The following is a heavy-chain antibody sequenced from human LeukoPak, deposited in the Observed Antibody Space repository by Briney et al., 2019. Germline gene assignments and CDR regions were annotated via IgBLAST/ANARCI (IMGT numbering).Heavy chain of an antibody. Sequence: GASVKVSCKASGYTFKSFYMHXXXXXXXXXXXXXXXXNPSGXSTSYAQKFQGXXTXXXDTSXSXXDMELRSLRSEDTAVFYCAREYKWGLSHRSDALDVWGQGTMVTVSS. V-gene: IGHV1-46*02. CDR2: XNPSGXST. CDR3: AREYKWGLSHRSDALDV. CDR1: GYTFKSFY. D-gene: IGHD1-26*01. J-gene: IGHJ3*01.